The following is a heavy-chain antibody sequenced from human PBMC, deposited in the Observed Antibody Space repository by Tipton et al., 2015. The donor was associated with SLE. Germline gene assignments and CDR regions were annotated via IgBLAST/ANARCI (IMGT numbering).Heavy chain of an antibody. CDR1: DFMFSAYS. Sequence: SLRLSCAASDFMFSAYSMTWVRQAPGKGLEWVSVISSGSHYIYYADSVKGRFTISRDNANSSLYLQMNSLRAEDTAVYYCARVKNNWFDPWGQGTLVTVSS. J-gene: IGHJ5*02. CDR3: ARVKNNWFDP. V-gene: IGHV3-21*01. CDR2: ISSGSHYI.